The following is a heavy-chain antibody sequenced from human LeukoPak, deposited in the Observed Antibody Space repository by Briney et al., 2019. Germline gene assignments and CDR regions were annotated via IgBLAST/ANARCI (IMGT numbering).Heavy chain of an antibody. CDR3: GVGGSNFFDYAFDI. D-gene: IGHD2-15*01. CDR2: IIPIFGTA. CDR1: GGTFSSYA. Sequence: SVKVSCKGSGGTFSSYAISWVRQAPGQGLEWMGGIIPIFGTANYAQKFQGRVTITTDESTSTAYMELSSLRSEDTAVYYCGVGGSNFFDYAFDIWGQGTMVTVSS. V-gene: IGHV1-69*05. J-gene: IGHJ3*02.